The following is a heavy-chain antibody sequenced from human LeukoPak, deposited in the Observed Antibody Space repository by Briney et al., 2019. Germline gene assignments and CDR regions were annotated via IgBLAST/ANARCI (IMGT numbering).Heavy chain of an antibody. J-gene: IGHJ4*02. D-gene: IGHD3-10*01. V-gene: IGHV3-23*01. CDR1: GFTFSSYA. Sequence: GGSLRLSCAASGFTFSSYAMSWVRQAPGKGLEWVSAISGSGGSTYYADSVKGRFTISRDNSKNTLYLQMNSLRAEDTAVYYCAKWRGAYCYGSRLDYWGQGTLVTVSS. CDR2: ISGSGGST. CDR3: AKWRGAYCYGSRLDY.